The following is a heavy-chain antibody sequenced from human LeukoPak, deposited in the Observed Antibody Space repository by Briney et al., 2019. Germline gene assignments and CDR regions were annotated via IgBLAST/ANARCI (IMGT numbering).Heavy chain of an antibody. V-gene: IGHV3-49*03. J-gene: IGHJ6*03. D-gene: IGHD2-2*02. CDR2: IRSKAYGGTT. CDR1: GFTLSSHE. CDR3: TRDPEYCSSTSCYSYYYMDV. Sequence: GGSLRLSCTVSGFTLSSHEMSWIRQAPGKGLEWVGFIRSKAYGGTTEYAASVKGRFTISRDDSKSIAYLQMNSLKTEDTAVYYCTRDPEYCSSTSCYSYYYMDVWGKGTTVTISS.